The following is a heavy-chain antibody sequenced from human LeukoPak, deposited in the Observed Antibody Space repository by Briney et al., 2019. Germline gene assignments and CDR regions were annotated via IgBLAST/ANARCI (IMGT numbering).Heavy chain of an antibody. CDR1: GFTFSSYA. J-gene: IGHJ1*01. CDR2: ISGSGGST. CDR3: AKRNAAAGTPTTRH. Sequence: GGSLRLSCAASGFTFSSYAMSWVRQAPGKGLEWVSAISGSGGSTYYADSVKGRFTISRDNSKNTLYLKMNSLRAEDTAVYYCAKRNAAAGTPTTRHWGQGTLVTVSS. D-gene: IGHD6-13*01. V-gene: IGHV3-23*01.